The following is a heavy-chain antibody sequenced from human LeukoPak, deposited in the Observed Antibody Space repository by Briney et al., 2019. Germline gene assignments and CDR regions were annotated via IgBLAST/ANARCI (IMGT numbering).Heavy chain of an antibody. CDR1: GFTFRNYL. V-gene: IGHV3-48*01. CDR2: ISSTGGTI. J-gene: IGHJ3*02. D-gene: IGHD2-15*01. CDR3: ARGYSRAAFDI. Sequence: GGSLRLSCVASGFTFRNYLMNWVRQAPGKGLEWVSFISSTGGTIYYADSVKGRFTVSRNNDKNSLLLQMNSLRAEDTALYYCARGYSRAAFDIWGQGTMVTVSS.